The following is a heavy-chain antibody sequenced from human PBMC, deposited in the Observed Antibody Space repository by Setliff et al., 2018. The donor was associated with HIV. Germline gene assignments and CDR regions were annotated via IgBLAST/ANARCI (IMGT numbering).Heavy chain of an antibody. J-gene: IGHJ4*02. CDR2: IVPRDGIL. Sequence: SVKVSCKAPGDTFAHYALNWVRQVPGQGLEWMGGIVPRDGILKYAQKFQGRLTISADKSTTTVYMELSSLRSEDTAVYFCARDRGGYYECFDYWGQGTLVTVS. CDR1: GDTFAHYA. CDR3: ARDRGGYYECFDY. D-gene: IGHD1-26*01. V-gene: IGHV1-69*10.